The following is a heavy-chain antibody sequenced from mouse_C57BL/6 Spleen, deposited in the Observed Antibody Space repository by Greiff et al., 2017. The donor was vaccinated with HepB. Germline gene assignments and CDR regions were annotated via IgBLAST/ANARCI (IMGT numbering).Heavy chain of an antibody. J-gene: IGHJ3*01. CDR2: IDPENGDT. CDR3: TTDSSGYNGGFAY. V-gene: IGHV14-4*01. D-gene: IGHD3-2*02. Sequence: VQLKESGAELVRPGASVKLSCTASGFNIKDDYMHWVKQRPEQGLEWIGWIDPENGDTEYASKFQGKATITADTSSNTAYLQLSSLTSEDTAVYDCTTDSSGYNGGFAYWGQGTLVTVSA. CDR1: GFNIKDDY.